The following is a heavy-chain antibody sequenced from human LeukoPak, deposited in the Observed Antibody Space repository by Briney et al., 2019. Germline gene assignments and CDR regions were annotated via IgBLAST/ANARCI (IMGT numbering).Heavy chain of an antibody. CDR2: ISSSGSLI. CDR1: GFTFSSYE. D-gene: IGHD3-10*01. CDR3: ARIPRGDLRGFDY. J-gene: IGHJ4*02. Sequence: PGGSLRLSCAASGFTFSSYEMNWVRQAPGKGLEWISYISSSGSLIYYTDSVKGRFTIYRDNAKSLLYLQMNSLTVEDTAVYYCARIPRGDLRGFDYWGQGTLVTVSS. V-gene: IGHV3-48*03.